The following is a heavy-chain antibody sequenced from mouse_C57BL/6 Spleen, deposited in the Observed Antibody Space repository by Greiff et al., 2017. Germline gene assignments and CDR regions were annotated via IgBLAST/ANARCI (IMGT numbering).Heavy chain of an antibody. V-gene: IGHV7-3*01. CDR2: IRNKANGYTT. Sequence: DVMLVESGGGLVQPGGSLSLSCAASGFTFTDYYMSWVRQPPGKALEWLGFIRNKANGYTTEYSASVKGRFTISRDNSQSILYLQMNALRAEDSATYYCARSNYDYVYFDYWGQGTTLTVSS. J-gene: IGHJ2*01. D-gene: IGHD2-4*01. CDR3: ARSNYDYVYFDY. CDR1: GFTFTDYY.